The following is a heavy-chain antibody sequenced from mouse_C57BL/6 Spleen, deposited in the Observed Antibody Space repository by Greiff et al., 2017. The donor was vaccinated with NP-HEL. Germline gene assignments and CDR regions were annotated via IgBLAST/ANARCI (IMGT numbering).Heavy chain of an antibody. J-gene: IGHJ2*01. CDR3: ARYSNYSYYFDY. V-gene: IGHV1-76*01. Sequence: QVQLQQSGAELVRPGASVKLSCKASGYTFTDYYINWVKQRPGQGLEWIARIYPGSGNTYYNEKFKGKATLTAEKSSSTAYMQLSSLTSEDSAVYFCARYSNYSYYFDYWGQGTTLTVSS. CDR1: GYTFTDYY. D-gene: IGHD2-5*01. CDR2: IYPGSGNT.